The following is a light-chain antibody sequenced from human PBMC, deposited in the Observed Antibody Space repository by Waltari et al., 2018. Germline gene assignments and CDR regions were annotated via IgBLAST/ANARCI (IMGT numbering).Light chain of an antibody. Sequence: EIVMTQSPATLPVSPGERATLSCRASQGVSSILAWYQQKPGQAPRLLIYGASTRATGIPARFSGSGSGTEFTLTISSLQSEDFAVYYCQQYNNWPRTFGQGTTVEIK. CDR3: QQYNNWPRT. CDR2: GAS. CDR1: QGVSSI. V-gene: IGKV3-15*01. J-gene: IGKJ1*01.